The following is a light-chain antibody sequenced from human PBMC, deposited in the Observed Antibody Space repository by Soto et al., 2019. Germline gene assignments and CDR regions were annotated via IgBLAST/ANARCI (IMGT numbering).Light chain of an antibody. J-gene: IGLJ1*01. CDR1: SSNIGSKT. V-gene: IGLV1-44*01. CDR3: AAWDDSLTGYV. Sequence: QSVQTHPPSASWTPGHRVTTACSGSSSNIGSKTVNWYQQLPGTAPKLLIYGSDQRPSGVPDRFSGSKSGTSASLAISGLQSEDEPDYYCAAWDDSLTGYVFGTGTKVTVL. CDR2: GSD.